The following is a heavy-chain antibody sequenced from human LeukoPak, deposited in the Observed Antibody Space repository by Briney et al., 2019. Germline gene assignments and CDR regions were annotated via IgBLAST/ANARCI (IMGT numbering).Heavy chain of an antibody. CDR1: GFTFSSYD. CDR2: IGTAGDT. Sequence: GGSLRLSCAASGFTFSSYDMHWVRQATGKGLEWVSAIGTAGDTYYPGSVKGRFTISRDNAKKSLYLQMNSLRAEDTAVYYCARDKSYGDSTDYWGQGTLVTVSS. J-gene: IGHJ4*02. V-gene: IGHV3-13*01. CDR3: ARDKSYGDSTDY. D-gene: IGHD4-17*01.